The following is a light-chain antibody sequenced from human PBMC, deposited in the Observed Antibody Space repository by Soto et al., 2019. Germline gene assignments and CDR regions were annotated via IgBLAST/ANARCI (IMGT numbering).Light chain of an antibody. Sequence: QSALTQPASVSGSPGQSITISCTGSSSDVGGYNYVSWYQQHPGKAPKLMIYEVSNRPSGISNRFSGSKSGNTASLTLSGLQAEDEADYYCSSYTSGSMLFGGGTKLTVL. J-gene: IGLJ3*02. CDR3: SSYTSGSML. CDR2: EVS. CDR1: SSDVGGYNY. V-gene: IGLV2-14*01.